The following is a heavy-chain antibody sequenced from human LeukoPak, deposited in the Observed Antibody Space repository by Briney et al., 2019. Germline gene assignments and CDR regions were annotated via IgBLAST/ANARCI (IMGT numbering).Heavy chain of an antibody. D-gene: IGHD3-10*01. CDR2: INYSGST. J-gene: IGHJ4*02. Sequence: SETLSLTCTVSGGSISSYYWSWIRQPPGKGLEWIGYINYSGSTNYNPSLKSRVTMSVDTSKNQFSLKLSSVTAADTAVYYCGRQGYTASYYFVDYWSQGTLVTVSS. V-gene: IGHV4-59*08. CDR3: GRQGYTASYYFVDY. CDR1: GGSISSYY.